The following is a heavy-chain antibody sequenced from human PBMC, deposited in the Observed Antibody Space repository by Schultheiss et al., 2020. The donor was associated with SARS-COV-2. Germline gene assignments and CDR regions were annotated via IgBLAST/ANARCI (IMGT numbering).Heavy chain of an antibody. V-gene: IGHV3-30*03. CDR2: ISLDGSNGSNK. J-gene: IGHJ6*02. CDR1: GFTFSSYG. CDR3: ARDRLWFGELLWTHHPFRGERNYYYGMDV. D-gene: IGHD3-10*01. Sequence: GGSLRLSCAASGFTFSSYGMHWVRQAPGKGLEWVAIISLDGSNGSNKYYADSVKGRFTISRDNSKNTLYLQMNSLRAEDTAVYYCARDRLWFGELLWTHHPFRGERNYYYGMDVWGQGTTVTVSS.